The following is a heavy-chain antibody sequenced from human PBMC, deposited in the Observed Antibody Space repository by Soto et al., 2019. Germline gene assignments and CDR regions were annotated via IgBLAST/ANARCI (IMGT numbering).Heavy chain of an antibody. J-gene: IGHJ6*02. V-gene: IGHV1-69*13. CDR3: ARGVWFGELLGPNYYYYYGMDV. CDR2: IIPIFGTV. CDR1: GVSFSSYA. Sequence: SVKVSCKASGVSFSSYAISWVRQAPGQGLEWMGGIIPIFGTVNYAQKFQGRVTITADESTSTAYMELSSLRSEDTAVYYCARGVWFGELLGPNYYYYYGMDVWGQGTTVTVSS. D-gene: IGHD3-10*01.